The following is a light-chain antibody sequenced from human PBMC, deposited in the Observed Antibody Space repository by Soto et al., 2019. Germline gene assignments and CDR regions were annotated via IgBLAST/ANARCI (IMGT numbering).Light chain of an antibody. CDR1: QDINKY. CDR3: QQSFKTPFT. J-gene: IGKJ2*01. CDR2: STS. Sequence: DIQMTQSPPSLAASVGDRVTISCRAIQDINKYLNWYQLKEGQAPKLLIYSTSEFQPGVPSRFSGSTSGAQFSLTITGLQPDDSATYFCQQSFKTPFTFGQGT. V-gene: IGKV1-39*01.